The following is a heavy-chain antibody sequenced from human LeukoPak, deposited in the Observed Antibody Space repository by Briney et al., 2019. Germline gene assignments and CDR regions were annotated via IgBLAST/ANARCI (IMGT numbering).Heavy chain of an antibody. J-gene: IGHJ4*02. CDR3: ATYFYGDYASYYFDR. CDR1: GVSIISSHW. Sequence: SGTLSLTCAFSGVSIISSHWWSWARQSPGKGLEWIGEIYHSGTTNYNPSLKSRVTMSVDKSKKQFSLNLSSVTAADTAVYYCATYFYGDYASYYFDRWGQGTLVTVSS. CDR2: IYHSGTT. D-gene: IGHD4-17*01. V-gene: IGHV4-4*02.